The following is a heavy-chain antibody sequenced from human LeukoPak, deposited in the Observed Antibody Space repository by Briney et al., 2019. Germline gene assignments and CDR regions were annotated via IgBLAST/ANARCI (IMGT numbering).Heavy chain of an antibody. CDR3: ASVLTVGILLWSYYFDY. Sequence: SETLSLTCTVSGYSFSSGYYWGWIRQPPGKGLEWIGSIYHSGSTYYNPSLKSRVTISVDTSKNQFSLKLSSVTAADTAVYYCASVLTVGILLWSYYFDYWGQGTLVTVSS. D-gene: IGHD5-18*01. V-gene: IGHV4-38-2*02. CDR2: IYHSGST. J-gene: IGHJ4*02. CDR1: GYSFSSGYY.